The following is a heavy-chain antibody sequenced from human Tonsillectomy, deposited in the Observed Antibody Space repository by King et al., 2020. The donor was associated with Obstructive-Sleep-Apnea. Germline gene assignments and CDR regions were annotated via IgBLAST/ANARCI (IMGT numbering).Heavy chain of an antibody. J-gene: IGHJ4*02. V-gene: IGHV4-4*02. CDR1: GGSISSSHW. CDR2: IYSGRT. CDR3: AREAISGWYSFDY. Sequence: VQLQESGPGLVRPSGTLSLTCAVSGGSISSSHWWSWVRQPPGKGLEWIGEIYSGRTNYNPSLKTRVTISADMSKNQISLKLPSVTAADTAVYYCAREAISGWYSFDYWGQGALVTVSS. D-gene: IGHD6-19*01.